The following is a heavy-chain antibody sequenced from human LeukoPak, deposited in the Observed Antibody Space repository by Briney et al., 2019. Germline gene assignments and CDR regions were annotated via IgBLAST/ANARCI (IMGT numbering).Heavy chain of an antibody. J-gene: IGHJ5*02. V-gene: IGHV4-34*01. CDR1: GGSFSGYY. D-gene: IGHD6-25*01. CDR2: INHSGST. Sequence: KTSETLSLTCAVYGGSFSGYYWSWIRQPPGKGLEWIGEINHSGSTNYNPSLKSRVTISVDTSKNQFSLKLSSVTAADTAVYYCARGFLSSEGWFDPWGQGTLVTVSS. CDR3: ARGFLSSEGWFDP.